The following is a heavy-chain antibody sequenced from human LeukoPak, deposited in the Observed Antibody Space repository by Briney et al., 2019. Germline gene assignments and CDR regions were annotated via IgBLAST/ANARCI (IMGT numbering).Heavy chain of an antibody. V-gene: IGHV4-59*08. J-gene: IGHJ4*02. D-gene: IGHD6-13*01. Sequence: PSETLSLTCTVSGGSIGFYYWSWIRQAPGKRLEWIGYVYYSGSTTYNPSLKSRLTMSVDTSKNQFSLRLSSVTAADTAVYYCARHLGSSSWYLFDYWGQGKLVTVSS. CDR1: GGSIGFYY. CDR2: VYYSGST. CDR3: ARHLGSSSWYLFDY.